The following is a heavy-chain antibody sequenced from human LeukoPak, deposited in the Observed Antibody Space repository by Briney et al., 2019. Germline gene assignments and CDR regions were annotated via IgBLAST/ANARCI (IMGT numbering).Heavy chain of an antibody. CDR2: ISSSSSTI. D-gene: IGHD3-10*01. CDR3: ARDGDYGSGSYYT. Sequence: RGSPRLSCAASGFTFSSYSMNWVRQAPGKGLEWVSYISSSSSTIYYADSVKCRFTISRDNAKNSLYLQMNSLRAEDTAVYYCARDGDYGSGSYYTLGQGTLVTVSS. CDR1: GFTFSSYS. V-gene: IGHV3-48*01. J-gene: IGHJ5*02.